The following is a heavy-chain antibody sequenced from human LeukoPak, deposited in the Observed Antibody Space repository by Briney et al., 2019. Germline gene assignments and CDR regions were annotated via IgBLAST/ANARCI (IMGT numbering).Heavy chain of an antibody. J-gene: IGHJ4*02. Sequence: SQTLSLTCTVSGGSISSGDYYWSWIRQPPGKGLEWIGYIYYSGSTYYNPSLKSRVTISVDTSKNQFSLKLSSVTAADTAVYYCARVRGERWYQPGSVDYWGQGTLVTVSS. CDR3: ARVRGERWYQPGSVDY. V-gene: IGHV4-30-4*01. CDR1: GGSISSGDYY. CDR2: IYYSGST. D-gene: IGHD4-23*01.